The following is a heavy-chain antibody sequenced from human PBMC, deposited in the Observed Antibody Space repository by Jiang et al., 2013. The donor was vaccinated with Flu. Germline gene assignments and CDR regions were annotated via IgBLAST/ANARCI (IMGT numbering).Heavy chain of an antibody. V-gene: IGHV1-18*01. J-gene: IGHJ4*02. D-gene: IGHD3-3*01. CDR3: ARGSGYSPYYFDY. Sequence: NYAQKLQGRVTMTTDTSTSTAYMELRSLRSDDTAVYYCARGSGYSPYYFDYWGQGTLVTVSS.